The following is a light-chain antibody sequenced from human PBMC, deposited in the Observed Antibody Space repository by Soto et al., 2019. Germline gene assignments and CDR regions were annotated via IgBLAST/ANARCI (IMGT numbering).Light chain of an antibody. Sequence: VMTQSPLSLPVTLGQPASISCSSSQSLVYSNENYLAWYQQKPGQPPKLLIHWASTRESGVPDRFSGSGSGTDFTLTISSLQAEDVAVYYCQQYYDNPRTFGQGTKVDIK. J-gene: IGKJ1*01. V-gene: IGKV4-1*01. CDR2: WAS. CDR1: QSLVYSNENY. CDR3: QQYYDNPRT.